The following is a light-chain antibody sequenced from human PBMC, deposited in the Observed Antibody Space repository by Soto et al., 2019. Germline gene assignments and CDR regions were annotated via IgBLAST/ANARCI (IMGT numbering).Light chain of an antibody. J-gene: IGLJ2*01. Sequence: QSALTQPPSVSGSPGQSVTISCTGTSSDVGNYNRVSWYQQPPGTAPKLIIYEVNNRPSGVPDRFSGSKSGNTASLTISGLQAEDEADYYCSSYTSSSTLVVFGGGTKLTVL. CDR1: SSDVGNYNR. CDR2: EVN. CDR3: SSYTSSSTLVV. V-gene: IGLV2-18*02.